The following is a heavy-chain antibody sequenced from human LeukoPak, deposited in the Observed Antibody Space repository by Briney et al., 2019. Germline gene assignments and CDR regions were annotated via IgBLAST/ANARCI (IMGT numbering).Heavy chain of an antibody. CDR1: GGSFSDYF. Sequence: HSETLSLTCAVYGGSFSDYFWSWIRQPPGKGLEWIGEINQSGSTNYNPSLKSRVTISLDTSKNHFSLNLSSVTAADTAVYFCARDSSSWNNFDYWGQGTLVTVSS. CDR2: INQSGST. CDR3: ARDSSSWNNFDY. V-gene: IGHV4-34*01. D-gene: IGHD6-13*01. J-gene: IGHJ4*02.